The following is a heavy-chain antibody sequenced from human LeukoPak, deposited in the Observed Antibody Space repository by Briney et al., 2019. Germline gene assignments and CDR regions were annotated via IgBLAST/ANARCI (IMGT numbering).Heavy chain of an antibody. CDR2: ISSDGSST. D-gene: IGHD6-19*01. CDR3: ARISLTGWANDY. CDR1: GFTFSSHW. J-gene: IGHJ4*02. V-gene: IGHV3-74*01. Sequence: GGSLRLSCAASGFTFSSHWMHWVRQAPGKGLVWVSRISSDGSSTSYADSVKGRVTISRGNAKNMLYLQMNSLRAEDTAVYYCARISLTGWANDYWGQGTLVTVSS.